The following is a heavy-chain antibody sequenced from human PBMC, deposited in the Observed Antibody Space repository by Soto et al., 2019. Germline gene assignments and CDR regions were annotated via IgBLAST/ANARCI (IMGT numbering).Heavy chain of an antibody. D-gene: IGHD2-8*02. J-gene: IGHJ4*02. CDR2: LYDGGVQ. CDR3: ARLLVRTTGDYFDS. CDR1: GFIVAGNH. V-gene: IGHV3-66*04. Sequence: GGSLRLSCVASGFIVAGNHLSWVRQTPGKGLEWVAYLYDGGVQYYADSVKGRVTISRDSSTNTLFLQMNSLRADDTGRYYCARLLVRTTGDYFDSWGRGTLVTVSS.